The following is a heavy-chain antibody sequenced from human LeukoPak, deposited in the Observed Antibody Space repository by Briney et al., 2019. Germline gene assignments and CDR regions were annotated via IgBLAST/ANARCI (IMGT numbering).Heavy chain of an antibody. CDR2: IYYSGST. J-gene: IGHJ5*02. CDR3: ASVYGRDNWFDP. CDR1: GGSISSGGYY. D-gene: IGHD1-14*01. Sequence: SETLSLTCTVSGGSISSGGYYWSWIRQHPGKGLEWIGYIYYSGSTYYNPSLKSRVTISVDTSKNQFSLKLSSVTAADTAVYYCASVYGRDNWFDPWGQGTLVTVSS. V-gene: IGHV4-31*03.